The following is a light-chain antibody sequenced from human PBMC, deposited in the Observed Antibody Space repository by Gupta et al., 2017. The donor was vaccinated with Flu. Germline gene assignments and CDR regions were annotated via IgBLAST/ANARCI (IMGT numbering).Light chain of an antibody. CDR1: QEILNW. V-gene: IGKV1-5*03. Sequence: DVQMTQTPPTLSASVGDTVTMTCRASQEILNWVAWFHQKPGKAPKLLIDRASDLETGVPPRFSGSGHGTEFTLTISNLQPDDAGSYYCQQYFSFYSFGQGTKVKI. CDR3: QQYFSFYS. J-gene: IGKJ1*01. CDR2: RAS.